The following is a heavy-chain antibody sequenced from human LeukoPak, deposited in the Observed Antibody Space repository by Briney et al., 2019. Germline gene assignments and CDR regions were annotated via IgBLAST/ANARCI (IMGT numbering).Heavy chain of an antibody. D-gene: IGHD3-3*01. Sequence: ASVKVSCKASGYTFTGYYMHWVRQAPGQGLEWMGWINPNSGGTSYAQKFQGRVTMTRDTSISTAYMELSRLRSDDTAVYYCARDLRGLDDFWSGYLDYWGQGTLVTVSS. CDR1: GYTFTGYY. CDR3: ARDLRGLDDFWSGYLDY. CDR2: INPNSGGT. J-gene: IGHJ4*02. V-gene: IGHV1-2*02.